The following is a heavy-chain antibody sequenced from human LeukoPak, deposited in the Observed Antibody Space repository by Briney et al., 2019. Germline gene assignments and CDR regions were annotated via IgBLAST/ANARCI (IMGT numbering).Heavy chain of an antibody. D-gene: IGHD5-18*01. J-gene: IGHJ4*02. V-gene: IGHV1-69*05. CDR1: GYTFTDYY. Sequence: GASVTVSCKALGYTFTDYYMHWVRQAPGQGLEWMGGIIPIFGTANYAQKFQGRVTITTDESTSTAYMELSSLRSEDTAVYYCAREGTIQLTGNYYFDYWGQGTLVTVSS. CDR3: AREGTIQLTGNYYFDY. CDR2: IIPIFGTA.